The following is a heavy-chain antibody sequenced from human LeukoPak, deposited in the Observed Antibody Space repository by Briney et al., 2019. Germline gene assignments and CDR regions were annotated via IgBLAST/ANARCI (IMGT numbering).Heavy chain of an antibody. D-gene: IGHD6-13*01. CDR3: AREETSSWYEGDAFDI. Sequence: PSQTLSLTCTVSGGSISSGDYYWSWIRQPPGKGLEWIGYIYYSGSTNYNPSLKSRVTMSVDTSKNQFSLKLSSVTAADTAVYYCAREETSSWYEGDAFDIWGQGTMVTVSS. V-gene: IGHV4-30-4*01. CDR2: IYYSGST. CDR1: GGSISSGDYY. J-gene: IGHJ3*02.